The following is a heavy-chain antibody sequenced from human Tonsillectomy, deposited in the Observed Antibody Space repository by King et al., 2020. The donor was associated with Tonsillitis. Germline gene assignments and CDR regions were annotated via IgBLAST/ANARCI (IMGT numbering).Heavy chain of an antibody. CDR2: IYYSGST. Sequence: VQLQESGPGLVKPSETLSLTCTVSGGSISSYYWSWIRPPPGKGLEWIGYIYYSGSTNYNPSLKSRVTISVDTSKNQFSLKLSSVTAADTAVYYCARLRRDSTAYYYYYGMDVWGQGTTVTVSS. V-gene: IGHV4-59*08. J-gene: IGHJ6*02. CDR3: ARLRRDSTAYYYYYGMDV. D-gene: IGHD2-15*01. CDR1: GGSISSYY.